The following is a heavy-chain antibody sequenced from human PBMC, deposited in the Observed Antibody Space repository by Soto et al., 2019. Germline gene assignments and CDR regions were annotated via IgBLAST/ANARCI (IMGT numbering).Heavy chain of an antibody. J-gene: IGHJ1*01. D-gene: IGHD1-7*01. V-gene: IGHV4-4*07. Sequence: QVQQLESGPGLVKPWDTLSLTCTVSGAYVSDFSWSWIRQPAGKGLEWIGRITVNGITQYTPSFRSRVTMSMDTSRNQFSLIRQPATAADTAFYYCARESGENWTYEAHWGQGTLVTVSS. CDR1: GAYVSDFS. CDR2: ITVNGIT. CDR3: ARESGENWTYEAH.